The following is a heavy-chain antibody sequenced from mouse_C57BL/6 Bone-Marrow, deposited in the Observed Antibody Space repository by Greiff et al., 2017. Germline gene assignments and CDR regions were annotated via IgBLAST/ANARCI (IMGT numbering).Heavy chain of an antibody. CDR2: ISSGGSYT. CDR1: GFTFSSYG. Sequence: EVQGVESGGDLVKPGGSLKLSCAASGFTFSSYGMSWVRQTPDKRLEWVATISSGGSYTYYPDSVKGRFTISRDNTKNTLYLQMSSLKSEDTAMYCCARQGAYWGQGTLVTVSA. J-gene: IGHJ3*01. V-gene: IGHV5-6*01. CDR3: ARQGAY.